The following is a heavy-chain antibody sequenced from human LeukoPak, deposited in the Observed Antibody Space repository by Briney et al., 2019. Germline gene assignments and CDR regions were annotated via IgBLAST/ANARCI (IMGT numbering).Heavy chain of an antibody. Sequence: SETLSLTCTVSGASISSHYWSWIRQPPGKGLEWIGYIHCSGSTRYNPSVKSRVTISVDTSKNQFSLKLSSVTAADTALYCCARSVGYGLVGIWGQGTMVTVSS. CDR2: IHCSGST. D-gene: IGHD3-10*01. J-gene: IGHJ3*02. CDR3: ARSVGYGLVGI. CDR1: GASISSHY. V-gene: IGHV4-59*11.